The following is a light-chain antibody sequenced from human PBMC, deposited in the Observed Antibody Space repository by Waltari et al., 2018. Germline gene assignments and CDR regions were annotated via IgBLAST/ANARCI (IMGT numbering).Light chain of an antibody. CDR3: QQYYSTPLT. J-gene: IGKJ4*01. CDR2: WAS. V-gene: IGKV4-1*01. Sequence: DIVMTQSPDSLAVSLGERATNNCKSSQSVLYSSNNKNYLAWYQQKPGQPPKLLIYWASTRESGVPDRFRGSGSETDFTLTISSLQAEDVAVYYCQQYYSTPLTFGGGTKVEIK. CDR1: QSVLYSSNNKNY.